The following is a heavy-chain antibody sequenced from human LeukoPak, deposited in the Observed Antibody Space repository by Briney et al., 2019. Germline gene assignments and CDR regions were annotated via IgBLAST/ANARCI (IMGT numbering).Heavy chain of an antibody. CDR1: GGTFSSYA. J-gene: IGHJ5*02. V-gene: IGHV1-69*04. D-gene: IGHD3-22*01. CDR3: ARARYYYDSSGYYYDNWFDP. Sequence: ASVKVSCKASGGTFSSYAISWVRQAPGQGLEWMGRIIPILGIANYAQKFQGRVTITADKSTSTAYMELSSLRSEDTAVYYCARARYYYDSSGYYYDNWFDPWGQGTLVTVSS. CDR2: IIPILGIA.